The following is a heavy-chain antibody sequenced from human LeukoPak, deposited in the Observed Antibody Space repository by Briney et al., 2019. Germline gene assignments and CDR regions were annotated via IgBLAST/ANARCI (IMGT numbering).Heavy chain of an antibody. J-gene: IGHJ6*02. CDR2: INPNSGGT. D-gene: IGHD5-18*01. CDR3: ARDLFSAMVPYYYGMDV. V-gene: IGHV1-2*04. Sequence: ASVKVSCKASGYTFTGYYMHWVRQAPGQGLEWMGWINPNSGGTNYAQKFQGWVTMTRDTSTSTAYMELSGLRSDDTAVYYCARDLFSAMVPYYYGMDVWGQGTTVTVSS. CDR1: GYTFTGYY.